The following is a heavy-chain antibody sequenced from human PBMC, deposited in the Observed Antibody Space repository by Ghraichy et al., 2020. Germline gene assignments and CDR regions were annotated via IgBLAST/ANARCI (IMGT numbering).Heavy chain of an antibody. J-gene: IGHJ4*02. CDR1: GFTFSSYA. V-gene: IGHV3-23*01. Sequence: GGSLRLSCAASGFTFSSYAMSWVRQAPGKGLEWVSAISGSGGSTYYADSVKGRFTISRDNSKNTLYLQMNSLRAEDTAVYYCAKDLKYYYGSGSAVDYWGQGTLVTVSS. CDR3: AKDLKYYYGSGSAVDY. CDR2: ISGSGGST. D-gene: IGHD3-10*01.